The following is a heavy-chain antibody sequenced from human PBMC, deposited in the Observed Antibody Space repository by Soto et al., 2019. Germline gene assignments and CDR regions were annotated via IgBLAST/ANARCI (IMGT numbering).Heavy chain of an antibody. D-gene: IGHD6-13*01. CDR3: ARGGALSTSWYWGDGLDS. CDR2: IYYSGST. V-gene: IGHV4-59*01. CDR1: GGSISDFY. Sequence: SETLSLTCTVSGGSISDFYWSWIRQPPGKGLEWIGYIYYSGSTNYNPSLKSRVTISVDTSKNQFSLNLRSLRSEDTAVYYCARGGALSTSWYWGDGLDSWGQGTQVTVSS. J-gene: IGHJ4*02.